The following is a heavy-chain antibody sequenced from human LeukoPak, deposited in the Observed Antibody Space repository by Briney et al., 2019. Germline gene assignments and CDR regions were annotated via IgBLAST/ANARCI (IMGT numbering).Heavy chain of an antibody. J-gene: IGHJ6*02. Sequence: SETLSLTCAVYGGSFSGYYWSWIRQPPGKGLEWIGEINHSGSTNYNPSLKSRVTISVDTSKNQFSLKLSSVTAADTAVYYCARELDYYDSSGHPTSYYYGMDVWGQGTTVTVSS. D-gene: IGHD3-22*01. V-gene: IGHV4-34*01. CDR3: ARELDYYDSSGHPTSYYYGMDV. CDR1: GGSFSGYY. CDR2: INHSGST.